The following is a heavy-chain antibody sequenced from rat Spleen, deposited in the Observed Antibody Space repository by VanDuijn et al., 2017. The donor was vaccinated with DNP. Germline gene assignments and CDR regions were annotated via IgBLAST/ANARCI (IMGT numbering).Heavy chain of an antibody. CDR2: INNEAYT. CDR1: GYSITGTYR. CDR3: ARSTDCGCNWDY. Sequence: DVQLQESGPGLVKPSQSLSLTCSVTGYSITGTYRWNWIRKFPGSKLEWMGYINNEAYTKYDPSLKSRISITRDTSKNQFFLQVNSVTTEDTATYYCARSTDCGCNWDYWGQGVMVTVSS. V-gene: IGHV3-3*01. J-gene: IGHJ2*01. D-gene: IGHD1-4*01.